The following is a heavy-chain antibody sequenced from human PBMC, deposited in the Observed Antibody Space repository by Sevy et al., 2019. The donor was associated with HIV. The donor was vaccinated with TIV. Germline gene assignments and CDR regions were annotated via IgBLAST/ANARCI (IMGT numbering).Heavy chain of an antibody. D-gene: IGHD3-22*01. J-gene: IGHJ5*02. CDR3: ARHLAYYYDSSGYYFDKGNWFDP. CDR2: IYYSGST. V-gene: IGHV4-39*01. Sequence: SETLSLTCTVSGGSISSSSYYWGWIRQPPGKGLEWIGSIYYSGSTYYNPSLKSRVTISVDTSKNQFSLKLSSVTAADTAVYHCARHLAYYYDSSGYYFDKGNWFDPWGQGTLVTVSS. CDR1: GGSISSSSYY.